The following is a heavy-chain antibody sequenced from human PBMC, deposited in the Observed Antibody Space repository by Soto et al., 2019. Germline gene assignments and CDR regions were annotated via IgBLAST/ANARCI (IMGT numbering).Heavy chain of an antibody. D-gene: IGHD2-15*01. J-gene: IGHJ6*02. V-gene: IGHV4-31*03. CDR2: IYYSGST. Sequence: SETLSLTCTVSGGSISSGGYYWSWIRQHPGKGLEWIGYIYYSGSTYYNPSLKSRVTISVDTSKNQFSLKLSSVTAADTAVYYCARETPARASFPPYGMDVGGQGPLVTVSS. CDR3: ARETPARASFPPYGMDV. CDR1: GGSISSGGYY.